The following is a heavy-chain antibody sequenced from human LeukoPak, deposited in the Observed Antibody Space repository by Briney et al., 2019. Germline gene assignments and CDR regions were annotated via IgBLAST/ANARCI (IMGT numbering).Heavy chain of an antibody. Sequence: ASVKVSRKASGGTFSSYAISWVRQAPGQGLEWMGGIIPIFGTANYAQKFQGRVTITADESTSTAYMELSGLRSEDTAVYYCARVGAYCSGGSCYGVTYYYYYMDVWGKGTTVTVSS. D-gene: IGHD2-15*01. CDR1: GGTFSSYA. V-gene: IGHV1-69*13. CDR2: IIPIFGTA. CDR3: ARVGAYCSGGSCYGVTYYYYYMDV. J-gene: IGHJ6*03.